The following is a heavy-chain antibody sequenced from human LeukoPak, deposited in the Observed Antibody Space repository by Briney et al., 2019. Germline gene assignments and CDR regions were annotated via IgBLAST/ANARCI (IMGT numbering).Heavy chain of an antibody. CDR2: ISWNSGSI. J-gene: IGHJ6*02. Sequence: DPGGSLRLSCAASGFTFEDYAMHWVRQAPGKGLEWVSGISWNSGSIGYADSVKGRFTISRDNAKNSLYLQMNSLRAEDTAVYYCAREAGDSSGYYYYYYGMDVWGQGTTVTVSS. CDR1: GFTFEDYA. CDR3: AREAGDSSGYYYYYYGMDV. V-gene: IGHV3-9*01. D-gene: IGHD3-22*01.